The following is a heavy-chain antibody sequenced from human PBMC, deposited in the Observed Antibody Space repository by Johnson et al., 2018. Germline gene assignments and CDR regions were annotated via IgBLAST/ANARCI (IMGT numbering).Heavy chain of an antibody. CDR2: IYYSGST. V-gene: IGHV4-59*01. Sequence: QVQLQESGPGLVKPSETLSLTCTVSGVSISSNYWAWIRQPPGKGLEWIGYIYYSGSTDYNPSPKSRVTISVDRSKNQFSLKLASVTAADTAVYCFAGDGSGGDDGWGQGTLVTVSS. J-gene: IGHJ4*02. CDR1: GVSISSNY. CDR3: AGDGSGGDDG. D-gene: IGHD5-12*01.